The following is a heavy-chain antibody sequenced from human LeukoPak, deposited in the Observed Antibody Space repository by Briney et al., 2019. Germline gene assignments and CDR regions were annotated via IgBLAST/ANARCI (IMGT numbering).Heavy chain of an antibody. Sequence: GASVKVSCKASGYTFTSYGISWVRQAPGQGLEWMGWISAYNGNTNYAQKLQGRVTMTTDTSTSTAYMELSSLRSEDTAAYYCASQATVTTGEYYYYYMDVWGKGTTVTVSS. CDR1: GYTFTSYG. CDR2: ISAYNGNT. J-gene: IGHJ6*03. V-gene: IGHV1-18*01. D-gene: IGHD4-11*01. CDR3: ASQATVTTGEYYYYYMDV.